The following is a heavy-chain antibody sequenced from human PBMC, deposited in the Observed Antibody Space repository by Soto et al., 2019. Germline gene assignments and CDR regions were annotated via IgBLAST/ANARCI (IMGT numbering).Heavy chain of an antibody. CDR1: GDSVSSNSAA. CDR2: TYYRSKWYN. V-gene: IGHV6-1*01. CDR3: ARDRYCSSTSCYEYFDY. D-gene: IGHD2-2*01. J-gene: IGHJ4*02. Sequence: SPTLSLTCAISGDSVSSNSAAWNWIRQSPSRGLEWLGRTYYRSKWYNDYAVSVKSRITINPDTSKNQFSLQLNSVTPEDTAVYYCARDRYCSSTSCYEYFDYWGQGTLVTVSS.